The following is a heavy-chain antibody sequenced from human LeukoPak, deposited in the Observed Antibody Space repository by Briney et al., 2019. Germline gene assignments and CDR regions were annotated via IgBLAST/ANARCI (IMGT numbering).Heavy chain of an antibody. CDR2: IWYYGSNK. V-gene: IGHV3-33*01. D-gene: IGHD1-26*01. CDR1: GFIFSSYG. Sequence: GGSLRLSCAASGFIFSSYGMHWVRQAPGKGLEWVAVIWYYGSNKYYADSVKGRFTISRDNSKNTLYLQMNSLRAEDTAVYYCARDRGSYWDGGNDYWGQGTLVTVSS. CDR3: ARDRGSYWDGGNDY. J-gene: IGHJ4*02.